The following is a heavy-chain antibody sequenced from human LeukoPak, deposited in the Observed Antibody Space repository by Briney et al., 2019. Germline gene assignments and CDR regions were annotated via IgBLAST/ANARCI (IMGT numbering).Heavy chain of an antibody. CDR1: GYSFIDYY. V-gene: IGHV1-2*02. CDR3: ARIGISARGTNFHH. D-gene: IGHD6-13*01. Sequence: VASVKVSCKTSGYSFIDYYIHWVRQAPGQGLGWMGWINSNSADTNYAQNFQGRVTMTRDTSISTAYMELSRLRSDDTALYYCARIGISARGTNFHHWGQGTLVTVSS. J-gene: IGHJ1*01. CDR2: INSNSADT.